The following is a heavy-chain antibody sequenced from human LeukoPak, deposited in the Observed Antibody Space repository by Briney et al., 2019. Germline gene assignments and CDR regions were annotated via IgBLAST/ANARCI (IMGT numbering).Heavy chain of an antibody. V-gene: IGHV4-34*01. J-gene: IGHJ4*02. Sequence: PSETLSLTCAVYGGSFSGYYWSWIRQPPGKGLEWIGEINHSGSTNYNPSLKSRVTILVDKSKNHFSLKLTSVTAADTALYYCARGGGDTVSLDYWGQGTLVTGSS. CDR1: GGSFSGYY. D-gene: IGHD5/OR15-5a*01. CDR3: ARGGGDTVSLDY. CDR2: INHSGST.